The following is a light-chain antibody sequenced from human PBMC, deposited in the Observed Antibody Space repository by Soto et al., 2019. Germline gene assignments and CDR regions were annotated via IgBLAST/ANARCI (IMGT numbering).Light chain of an antibody. CDR3: SSSASSSTLV. J-gene: IGLJ2*01. CDR2: EVS. CDR1: SSDVGGYNY. V-gene: IGLV2-14*01. Sequence: QSVLTQPASVSGSPGQSITISCTGTSSDVGGYNYVSWYQQHPGKAPKLMIYEVSNRPSGVSNRFSASKSGNTASLTISGLQSEEEADYYCSSSASSSTLVFGGATTLTVL.